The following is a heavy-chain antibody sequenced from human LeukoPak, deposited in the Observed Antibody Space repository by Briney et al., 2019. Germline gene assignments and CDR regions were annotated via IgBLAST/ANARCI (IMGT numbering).Heavy chain of an antibody. Sequence: GGSLRLSCAASGFTFKTYAMSWVRQAPGKGLEWVSSVSGGGGGTHYADSVKGRFTISRDNSKNTVYLQMNNLRAEDTAVYYCAKGDLGFGRFYFDYWGHGNLVTVSP. J-gene: IGHJ4*01. CDR1: GFTFKTYA. CDR2: VSGGGGGT. CDR3: AKGDLGFGRFYFDY. D-gene: IGHD3-16*01. V-gene: IGHV3-23*01.